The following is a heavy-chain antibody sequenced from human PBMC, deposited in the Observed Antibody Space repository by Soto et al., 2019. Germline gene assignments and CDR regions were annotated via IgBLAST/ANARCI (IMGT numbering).Heavy chain of an antibody. Sequence: PGGSLRLSCAASGFIFSNFFMSWVRQAPGKGLEWVSTIGGSGTKTYYADSVKGRFAISRDNSKDTLYLQMNSLIAEDTAVYYCATPPGMWGYWGQGTLVTVSS. D-gene: IGHD1-1*01. CDR1: GFIFSNFF. CDR2: IGGSGTKT. CDR3: ATPPGMWGY. J-gene: IGHJ4*02. V-gene: IGHV3-23*01.